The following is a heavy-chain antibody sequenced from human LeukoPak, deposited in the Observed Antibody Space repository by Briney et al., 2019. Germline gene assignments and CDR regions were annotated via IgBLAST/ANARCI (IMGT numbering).Heavy chain of an antibody. Sequence: ASVKVSCKASGYTFTSYAMHWVRQAPGQRLEWMGWINAGNGNTKYSQKFQGRVTMTEDTSTDTAYMELSSLRSEDTAVYYCATTSGSYLRRWFDPWGQGTLVTVSS. CDR1: GYTFTSYA. CDR2: INAGNGNT. D-gene: IGHD1-26*01. V-gene: IGHV1-3*01. CDR3: ATTSGSYLRRWFDP. J-gene: IGHJ5*02.